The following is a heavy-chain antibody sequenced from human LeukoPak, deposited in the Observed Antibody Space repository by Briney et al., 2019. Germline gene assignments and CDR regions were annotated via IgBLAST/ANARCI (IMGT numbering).Heavy chain of an antibody. Sequence: GGSLKLSCAASGFTFSGSAMHWVRQASGKGLEWVGRIRSKANSYATAYAASVKGRFTISRDDSKNTAYLQMDSLKTEDTAVYYCTRLPSVVVTAITDYWGQGTLVTVSS. CDR2: IRSKANSYAT. CDR1: GFTFSGSA. CDR3: TRLPSVVVTAITDY. D-gene: IGHD2-21*02. J-gene: IGHJ4*02. V-gene: IGHV3-73*01.